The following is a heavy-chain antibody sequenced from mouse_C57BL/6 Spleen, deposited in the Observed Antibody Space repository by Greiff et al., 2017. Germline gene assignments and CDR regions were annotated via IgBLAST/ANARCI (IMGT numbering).Heavy chain of an antibody. CDR1: GFTFSSYG. V-gene: IGHV5-6*01. Sequence: VQLKESGGDLVKPGGSLKLSCAASGFTFSSYGMSWVRQTPDKRLEWVATISSGGSYTYYPDSVKGRFTISRDNAKNTLYLQMSSLKSEDTAVYYCARRQLLRSDYYAMDYWGQGTSVTVSS. CDR3: ARRQLLRSDYYAMDY. J-gene: IGHJ4*01. D-gene: IGHD1-1*01. CDR2: ISSGGSYT.